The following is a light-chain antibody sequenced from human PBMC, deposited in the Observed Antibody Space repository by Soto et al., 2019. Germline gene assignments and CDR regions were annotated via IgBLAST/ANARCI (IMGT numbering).Light chain of an antibody. Sequence: QCLLSQPPSVSGAPGQRVTISCTGSDSDIGAGYYVHWYQHFPVTAPKLLIYGNINRPSGVPDRFSGSKSGPSASLAITGLQAEDEADYYCQSYDSRLSNYVFGGGTKVTVL. CDR2: GNI. CDR3: QSYDSRLSNYV. J-gene: IGLJ1*01. CDR1: DSDIGAGYY. V-gene: IGLV1-40*01.